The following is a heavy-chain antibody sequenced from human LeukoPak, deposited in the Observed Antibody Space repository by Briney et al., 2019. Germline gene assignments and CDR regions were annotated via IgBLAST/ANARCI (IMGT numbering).Heavy chain of an antibody. J-gene: IGHJ4*01. CDR1: GFTFSSYT. V-gene: IGHV3-21*01. D-gene: IGHD2-21*02. CDR3: ARDRGAYCGGDCYLGFDY. Sequence: GGSLRLSCAASGFTFSSYTMNWVRQAPGKGLEWVSSIAGSSGYISYADSVKGRFTISRDNAKKSLCLQMTSLTAEDTAVYYCARDRGAYCGGDCYLGFDYWGRGTLVTVSS. CDR2: IAGSSGYI.